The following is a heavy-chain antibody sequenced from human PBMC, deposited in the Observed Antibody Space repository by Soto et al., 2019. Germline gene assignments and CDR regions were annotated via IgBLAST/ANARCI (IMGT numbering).Heavy chain of an antibody. V-gene: IGHV1-3*01. CDR2: INAGNGNT. D-gene: IGHD3-9*01. CDR1: GYTFTSYA. Sequence: ASVKVSCKASGYTFTSYAMHWVRQAPGQRLEWMGWINAGNGNTKYSQKFQGRVTITRDTSASTAYMELSSLRSEDTAVYYCARDGGRSDILTNYYYGMDVWGQGTTVTVSS. J-gene: IGHJ6*02. CDR3: ARDGGRSDILTNYYYGMDV.